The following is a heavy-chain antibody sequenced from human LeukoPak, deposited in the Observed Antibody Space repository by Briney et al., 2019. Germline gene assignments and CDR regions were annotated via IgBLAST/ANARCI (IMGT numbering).Heavy chain of an antibody. V-gene: IGHV3-11*04. CDR2: IGSSGSTI. CDR3: ARGGLRHCSSTSCLGSWFDP. CDR1: GFTFSDYY. Sequence: GGSLRLSCAASGFTFSDYYMSWIRQAPGKGLEWVSYIGSSGSTIYYADSVKGRFTISRDNSKNTLYLQMNSLRAEDTAVYYCARGGLRHCSSTSCLGSWFDPWGQGTLVTVSS. J-gene: IGHJ5*02. D-gene: IGHD2-2*01.